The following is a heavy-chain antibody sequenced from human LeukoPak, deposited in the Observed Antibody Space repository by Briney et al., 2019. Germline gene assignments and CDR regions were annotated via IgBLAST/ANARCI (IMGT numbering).Heavy chain of an antibody. J-gene: IGHJ4*02. CDR2: ISYDGSNK. V-gene: IGHV3-30*03. CDR3: ARDRGRWHFDY. D-gene: IGHD5-24*01. CDR1: GFTFSSYG. Sequence: PGGSLRLSCAASGFTFSSYGMHWVRQAPGKGLEWVAVISYDGSNKYYADSVKGRFTISRDNSKNTLYLQMNSLRAEDTAVYYCARDRGRWHFDYWGQGTLVTVSS.